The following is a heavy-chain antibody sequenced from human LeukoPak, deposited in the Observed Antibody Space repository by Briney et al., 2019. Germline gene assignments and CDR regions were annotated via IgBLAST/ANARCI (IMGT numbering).Heavy chain of an antibody. CDR1: GGSVSSGSYY. V-gene: IGHV4-61*01. J-gene: IGHJ2*01. D-gene: IGHD1-26*01. CDR2: IYYSGST. CDR3: ASVSGSYSYWYFDL. Sequence: SETLSLTCTVSGGSVSSGSYYWSWFRQPPGKGLEWIGYIYYSGSTNYNPSLKSRVTISVDTSKNQFSLKLSSVTAADTAVYYCASVSGSYSYWYFDLWGRGTLVTVSS.